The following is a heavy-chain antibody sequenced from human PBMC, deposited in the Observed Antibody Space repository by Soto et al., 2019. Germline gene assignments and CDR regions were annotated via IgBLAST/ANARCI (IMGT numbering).Heavy chain of an antibody. Sequence: EVQVLESGGGLVQPGGSLRLSCIASGLTLSNYAMTWVRQAPGRGQEWVSTVTGSGSTYYADSVKGRFTIFRDNSKNILYLQMNNLRAEDTAIYYCAKSLRTTAATGYWFDPWGQGSQVTVSS. D-gene: IGHD4-17*01. CDR2: VTGSGST. CDR3: AKSLRTTAATGYWFDP. V-gene: IGHV3-23*01. CDR1: GLTLSNYA. J-gene: IGHJ5*02.